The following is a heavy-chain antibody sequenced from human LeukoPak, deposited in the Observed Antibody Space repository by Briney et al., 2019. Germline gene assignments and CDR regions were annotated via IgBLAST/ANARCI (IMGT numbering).Heavy chain of an antibody. J-gene: IGHJ4*02. CDR1: GFTFSSYA. Sequence: GGSLRLSCAASGFTFSSYAMSWARQAPGEGLEWVSAISGSGGSTYYADSVKGRFTISRDNSKNTLYLQMNSLRAEDTAVYYCAKGYSSSSFDYWGQGTLVTVSS. D-gene: IGHD6-6*01. CDR3: AKGYSSSSFDY. V-gene: IGHV3-23*01. CDR2: ISGSGGST.